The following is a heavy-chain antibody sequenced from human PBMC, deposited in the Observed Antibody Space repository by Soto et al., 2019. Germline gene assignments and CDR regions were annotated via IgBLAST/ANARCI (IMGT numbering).Heavy chain of an antibody. D-gene: IGHD3-3*01. CDR3: ARAPVGLDTISYFDY. J-gene: IGHJ4*02. CDR1: DDSTRSRYW. CDR2: IYNGGST. Sequence: KASETLSLTCGVFDDSTRSRYWWTWLRRPPGKGLEWIGYIYNGGSTYYRPSLESRMHMSLDATRNHYSLRLTSVTAADTAVYFCARAPVGLDTISYFDYWGQGKLVTVSS. V-gene: IGHV4-28*03.